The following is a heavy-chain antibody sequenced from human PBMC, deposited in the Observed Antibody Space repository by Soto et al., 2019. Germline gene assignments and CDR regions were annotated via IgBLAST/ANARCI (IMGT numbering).Heavy chain of an antibody. J-gene: IGHJ5*02. CDR3: ARGSKGSSWYAYWFDP. CDR1: GYSLTSYD. D-gene: IGHD6-13*01. CDR2: MNPNSGNT. V-gene: IGHV1-8*01. Sequence: ASVKVSCKYSGYSLTSYDINWVRQATGQGLEWMGWMNPNSGNTGYAQKFQGRVTMTRNTSISTAYMELSSLRSEDTAVYYCARGSKGSSWYAYWFDPWGQGTLVTVSS.